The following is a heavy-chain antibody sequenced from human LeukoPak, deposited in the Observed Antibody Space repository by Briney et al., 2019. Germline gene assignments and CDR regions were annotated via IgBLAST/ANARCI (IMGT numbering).Heavy chain of an antibody. CDR1: GGSFSGYY. CDR2: INHSGST. J-gene: IGHJ4*02. CDR3: ARRPIVGATGPIDY. Sequence: SETLSLTCAVYGGSFSGYYWSWIRQPPGKGLEWSGEINHSGSTNYNPSPKSRVTISVDTSKTQFSLKLSSVTAADTAVYYCARRPIVGATGPIDYSGQGTLVTVSS. D-gene: IGHD1-26*01. V-gene: IGHV4-34*01.